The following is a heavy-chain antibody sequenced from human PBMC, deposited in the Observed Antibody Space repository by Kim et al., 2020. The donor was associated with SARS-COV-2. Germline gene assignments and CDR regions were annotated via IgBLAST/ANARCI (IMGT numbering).Heavy chain of an antibody. Sequence: GRTSYAQTFQGGVTMTRDTSSTVYMELSSLRSEDTAVYYCAREGLGAFDYWGQGTLVTVSS. V-gene: IGHV1-46*01. CDR2: GRT. D-gene: IGHD3-10*01. CDR3: AREGLGAFDY. J-gene: IGHJ4*02.